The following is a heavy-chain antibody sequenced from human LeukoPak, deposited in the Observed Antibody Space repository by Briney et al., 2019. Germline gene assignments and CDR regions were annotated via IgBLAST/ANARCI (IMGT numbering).Heavy chain of an antibody. CDR3: ARGNIRRSSSWYPK. D-gene: IGHD6-13*01. Sequence: PLETLSPTCAVYGGSFSGYYWSWIRQPPGKGLEWIGEINHSGSTNYNPSLKSRVTISVDTSKNQFSLKLSSVTAADTAVYYCARGNIRRSSSWYPKWGQGTLVTVSS. V-gene: IGHV4-34*01. CDR1: GGSFSGYY. J-gene: IGHJ4*02. CDR2: INHSGST.